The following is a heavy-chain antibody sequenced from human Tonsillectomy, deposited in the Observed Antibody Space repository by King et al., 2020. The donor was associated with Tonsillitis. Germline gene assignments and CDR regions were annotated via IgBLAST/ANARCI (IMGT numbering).Heavy chain of an antibody. V-gene: IGHV4-59*08. D-gene: IGHD2-21*02. CDR3: ARPPQYCGGDCYSHYYMDV. Sequence: MQLQESGPGLVKPSETLSLTCTVSGGSITSYYWSWIRQPPGKGLEWIGSIYYSVSTNYNPSLKSRVTISVDTSKNQFSLKLSSVTAADTAVYYCARPPQYCGGDCYSHYYMDVWGKGTTVTVSS. CDR1: GGSITSYY. J-gene: IGHJ6*03. CDR2: IYYSVST.